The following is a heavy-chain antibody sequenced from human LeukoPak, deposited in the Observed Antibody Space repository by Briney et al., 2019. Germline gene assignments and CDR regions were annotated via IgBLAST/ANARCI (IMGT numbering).Heavy chain of an antibody. CDR1: GFTFSIYT. J-gene: IGHJ4*02. D-gene: IGHD1-26*01. V-gene: IGHV3-21*01. CDR3: ARGDGRGSYKDYYFDY. CDR2: ISSSSSYI. Sequence: GGSLRLSSAASGFTFSIYTINWVRQAPGKGLEWVSSISSSSSYIYYADSVKGRLTISRDNAKNSLYLQMNSLRAEDTAVYYCARGDGRGSYKDYYFDYWGQGTLVTVSS.